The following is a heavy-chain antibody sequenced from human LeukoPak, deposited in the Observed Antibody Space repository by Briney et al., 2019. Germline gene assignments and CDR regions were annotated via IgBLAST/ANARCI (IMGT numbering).Heavy chain of an antibody. J-gene: IGHJ4*02. CDR3: AKVRLAYYYDRLYYFDY. CDR1: GFTFSSYG. D-gene: IGHD3-22*01. Sequence: GGSLRLSCAASGFTFSSYGMHWVRQAPGKGLEWVAVISYDGSNKYYADSVKSRFTISRDNSKNTLYLQMNSLRAEDTAVYYCAKVRLAYYYDRLYYFDYWGQGTLVTVSS. CDR2: ISYDGSNK. V-gene: IGHV3-30*18.